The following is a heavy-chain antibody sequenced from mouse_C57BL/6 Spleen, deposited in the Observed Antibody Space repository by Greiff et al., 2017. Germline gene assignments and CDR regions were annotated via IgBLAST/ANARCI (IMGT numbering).Heavy chain of an antibody. CDR2: IHPNSGST. V-gene: IGHV1-64*01. CDR1: GYTFTSYW. Sequence: VQLQQPGAELVKPGASVKLSCKASGYTFTSYWMHWVKQRPGQGLEWIGMIHPNSGSTNYNEKFKSKATLTVDKSSSTAYMQLSSLTSEDSAVYYCARTDERFHCDYWGQGTTLTVSA. CDR3: ARTDERFHCDY. J-gene: IGHJ2*01.